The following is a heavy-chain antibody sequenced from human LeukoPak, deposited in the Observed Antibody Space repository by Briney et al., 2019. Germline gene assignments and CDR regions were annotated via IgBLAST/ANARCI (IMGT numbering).Heavy chain of an antibody. J-gene: IGHJ4*02. CDR1: GFTFNNYV. CDR2: ITDSSTST. CDR3: ARDRVGATDYFDY. V-gene: IGHV3-23*01. Sequence: GGSLRLSCAASGFTFNNYVMNWVRQAPGKGLEWVSAITDSSTSTYYADSVKGRFTISRHNSKNTLYLQMNSLRAEDTAVYYCARDRVGATDYFDYWGQGTLVTVSS. D-gene: IGHD1-26*01.